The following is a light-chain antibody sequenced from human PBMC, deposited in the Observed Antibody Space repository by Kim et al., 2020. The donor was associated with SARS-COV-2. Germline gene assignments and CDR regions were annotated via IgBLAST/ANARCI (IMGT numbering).Light chain of an antibody. CDR3: SSYTRGSTWV. V-gene: IGLV2-14*03. Sequence: QSALTQPTSVSRSPGQSIIISCTGTSTDIGSYNYVSWYQQHPGNAPKLLIYDVSKRPSGVSNRFSASKSGNMAYLTISGLQAEDEADYYCSSYTRGSTWVFGGGTKVTVL. J-gene: IGLJ3*02. CDR1: STDIGSYNY. CDR2: DVS.